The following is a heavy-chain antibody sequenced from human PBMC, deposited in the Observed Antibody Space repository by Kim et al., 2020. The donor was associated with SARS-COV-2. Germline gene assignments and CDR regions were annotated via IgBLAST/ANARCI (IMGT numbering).Heavy chain of an antibody. CDR2: ISYDGTFK. CDR1: GFMFGSYG. CDR3: AREGDSSGRYPDLAGAF. D-gene: IGHD6-19*01. Sequence: GGSLRLSCAGTGFMFGSYGMHWVRQAPGKGLEWVAVISYDGTFKYYADSVKGRFTISRDNSKNTMFLQMNSLRAEDTGVFYCAREGDSSGRYPDLAGAFWGQGTLVTVSS. J-gene: IGHJ1*01. V-gene: IGHV3-30*03.